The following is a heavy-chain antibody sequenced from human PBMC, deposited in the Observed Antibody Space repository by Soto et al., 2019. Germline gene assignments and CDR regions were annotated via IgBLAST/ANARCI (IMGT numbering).Heavy chain of an antibody. CDR1: GGTFSSYS. V-gene: IGHV1-69*13. Sequence: ASVKVSCKASGGTFSSYSISWVLQAPGQGLEWMGGIIPIFGTANYAQKFQGRVTITADESTSTAYMELSSLRSEDTAVYYCARGENDFWSGYPYYYGMDVWGQGTTVTVSS. D-gene: IGHD3-3*01. J-gene: IGHJ6*02. CDR2: IIPIFGTA. CDR3: ARGENDFWSGYPYYYGMDV.